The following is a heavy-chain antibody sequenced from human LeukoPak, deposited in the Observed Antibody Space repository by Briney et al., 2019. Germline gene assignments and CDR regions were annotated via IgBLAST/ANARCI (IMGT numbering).Heavy chain of an antibody. V-gene: IGHV3-66*01. CDR3: AAPLSGWFGELLLDY. Sequence: GGSLRLSCAASGFTVSSNYMSWVRQAPGKGLEWVSVIYGGGSTYYADSVKGRFTISRDNSKNTLYLQMNSLRAEDTAVYYCAAPLSGWFGELLLDYWGQGTLVTVSS. J-gene: IGHJ4*02. D-gene: IGHD3-10*01. CDR2: IYGGGST. CDR1: GFTVSSNY.